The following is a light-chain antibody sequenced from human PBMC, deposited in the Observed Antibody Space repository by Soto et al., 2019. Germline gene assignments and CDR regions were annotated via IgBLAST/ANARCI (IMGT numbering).Light chain of an antibody. J-gene: IGKJ1*01. CDR3: QQYYSYPWT. CDR1: RGISTY. Sequence: AIRMTQSPSSFSASTGDRITITCRASRGISTYLGWYQQKPGKAPKLLIYTASTLHSGVPSRFSGSGSGTDFTLTINCLQSEDFATYYCQQYYSYPWTFGQGTKVEIK. CDR2: TAS. V-gene: IGKV1-8*01.